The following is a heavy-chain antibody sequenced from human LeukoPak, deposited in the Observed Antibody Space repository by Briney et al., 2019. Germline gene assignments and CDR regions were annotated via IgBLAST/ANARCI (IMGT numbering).Heavy chain of an antibody. J-gene: IGHJ4*02. CDR1: GGSISSSKW. CDR2: IHHSGST. Sequence: SETLSLTCAVSGGSISSSKWWSWVRQPPEKGLEWIGEIHHSGSTNYIPSLKSRVTISVDKSKNQFSLKLSSVTAADTAVYYCASKLTAVAGYFDCWGQGTLVTVSS. CDR3: ASKLTAVAGYFDC. V-gene: IGHV4-4*02. D-gene: IGHD6-19*01.